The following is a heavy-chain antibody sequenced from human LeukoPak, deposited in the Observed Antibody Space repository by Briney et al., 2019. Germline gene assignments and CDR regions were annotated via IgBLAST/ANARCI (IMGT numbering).Heavy chain of an antibody. CDR2: ISSSGSTI. CDR1: GFTFSSYA. Sequence: GGSLRLSCAASGFTFSSYAMSWVRQAPGKGLEWVSAISSSGSTIYYADSVKGRFTISRDNAKNSLYLQMNSLRAEDTAVYYCARAGDYVWGSYSYWGQGTLVTVSS. CDR3: ARAGDYVWGSYSY. D-gene: IGHD3-16*01. V-gene: IGHV3-21*04. J-gene: IGHJ4*02.